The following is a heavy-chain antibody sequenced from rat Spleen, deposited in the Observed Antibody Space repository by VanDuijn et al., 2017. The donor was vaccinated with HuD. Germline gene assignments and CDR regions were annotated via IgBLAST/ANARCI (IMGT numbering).Heavy chain of an antibody. CDR2: ISYDGGST. CDR3: ARLGTEAIGNWFTS. J-gene: IGHJ3*01. D-gene: IGHD1-11*01. Sequence: EVQLVETGGGLLQPGRSLKLSCAASGFTFSNYDMAWVRQVPTKGLEWVASISYDGGSTDYRDSVKGRFTISRDNAKSTLYLQMDSLRSEDTATYYCARLGTEAIGNWFTSWGQGTLVTVSS. V-gene: IGHV5S23*01. CDR1: GFTFSNYD.